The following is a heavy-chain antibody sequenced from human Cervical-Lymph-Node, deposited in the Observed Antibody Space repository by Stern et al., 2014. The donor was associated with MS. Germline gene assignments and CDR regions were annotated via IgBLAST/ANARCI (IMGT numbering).Heavy chain of an antibody. D-gene: IGHD2-15*01. CDR1: GYTFGSYG. CDR2: ISAYNGNT. J-gene: IGHJ4*02. Sequence: VQLVESGPEVKQPGASVKVSCTASGYTFGSYGIAWVRQAPGQGLPWMGWISAYNGNTNSAQKFQGRVTVTADTSTSTGYMELRSLRSDDTAVYYCARAYAADRFDHWGQGSLVIVSS. CDR3: ARAYAADRFDH. V-gene: IGHV1-18*01.